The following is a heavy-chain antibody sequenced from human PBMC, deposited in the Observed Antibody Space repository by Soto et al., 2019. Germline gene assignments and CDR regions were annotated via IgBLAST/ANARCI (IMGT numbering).Heavy chain of an antibody. CDR3: ANARVGINVDFGY. D-gene: IGHD2-21*01. J-gene: IGHJ4*02. V-gene: IGHV3-23*01. CDR2: FRASVSGGST. Sequence: GGSLRLSCAASGFTFSNSAMTWVRQAPAEGLEWVSTFRASVSGGSTFYADSVTGRFTMYREASQKTLYLQRSSRRGEDMAMHYRANARVGINVDFGYWGQGALVTVSS. CDR1: GFTFSNSA.